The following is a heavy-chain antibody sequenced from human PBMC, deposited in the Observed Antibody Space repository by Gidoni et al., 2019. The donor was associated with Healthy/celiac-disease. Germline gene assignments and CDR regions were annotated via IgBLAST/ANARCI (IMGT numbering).Heavy chain of an antibody. CDR1: GFTFSSYA. CDR3: ARGMVSRPYYYYYGMDV. J-gene: IGHJ6*02. Sequence: QVQLVESGGAVVQPGRSLRLSCAASGFTFSSYAMHWVRQAPGKGLEWVAVISYDGSNKYYADSVKGRFTISRDNSKNTLYLQMNSLRAEDTAVYYCARGMVSRPYYYYYGMDVWGQGTTVTVSS. CDR2: ISYDGSNK. V-gene: IGHV3-30-3*01. D-gene: IGHD2-8*01.